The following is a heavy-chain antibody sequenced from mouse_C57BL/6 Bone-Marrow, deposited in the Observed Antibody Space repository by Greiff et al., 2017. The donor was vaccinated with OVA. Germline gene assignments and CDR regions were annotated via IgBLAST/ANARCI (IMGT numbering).Heavy chain of an antibody. V-gene: IGHV1-69*01. Sequence: VKLQQPGAELVMPGASVKLSCKASGYTFTSYWMHWVKQRPGQGLEWIGEIDPSDSYTNYNQKFKGKSTLTVDKSSRTAYMQLSSLTSEDSAVYYCARRRYDEFDYWGQGTTLTVSS. CDR3: ARRRYDEFDY. J-gene: IGHJ2*01. D-gene: IGHD2-14*01. CDR2: IDPSDSYT. CDR1: GYTFTSYW.